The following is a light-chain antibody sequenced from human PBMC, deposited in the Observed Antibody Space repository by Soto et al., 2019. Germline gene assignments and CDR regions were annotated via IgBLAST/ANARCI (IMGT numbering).Light chain of an antibody. CDR3: CSYTSSSTWV. J-gene: IGLJ3*02. V-gene: IGLV2-14*03. CDR1: SSDGGTYNY. CDR2: DVS. Sequence: QSALTQPASVSGSPGQSITISCTGTSSDGGTYNYVSWYQHHPGRAPKLMIYDVSSRPSGVSNRFSGSKSANMASLTISGLQAEDEADYYCCSYTSSSTWVFGGGTKLTVL.